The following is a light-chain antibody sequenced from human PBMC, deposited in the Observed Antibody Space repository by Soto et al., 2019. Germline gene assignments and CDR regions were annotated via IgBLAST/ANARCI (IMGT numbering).Light chain of an antibody. CDR3: QQRSNWRDT. CDR2: DAS. CDR1: QSVSSY. J-gene: IGKJ4*01. V-gene: IGKV3-11*01. Sequence: EIVLTQSPATLSLSPGERATLSCRASQSVSSYLAWYQRKPGQAPRLLIYDASNRATGIPARFSGSGSGTDFTLTISSLEPEDFAVYYCQQRSNWRDTFGGGTKVEIK.